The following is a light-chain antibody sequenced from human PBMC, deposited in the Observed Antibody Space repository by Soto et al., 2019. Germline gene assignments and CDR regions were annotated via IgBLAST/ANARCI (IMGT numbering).Light chain of an antibody. CDR1: HSVSSN. V-gene: IGKV3-15*01. J-gene: IGKJ1*01. CDR3: QQYNNWPLT. CDR2: GAS. Sequence: EVLMTQSPATLSVSPGERATLSCRASHSVSSNLAWYQQKPGQAPRLLIYGASTRATGIPARFSGSGSGTEFTLTISSLQSEDFAVYYCQQYNNWPLTFGQGTKVDIK.